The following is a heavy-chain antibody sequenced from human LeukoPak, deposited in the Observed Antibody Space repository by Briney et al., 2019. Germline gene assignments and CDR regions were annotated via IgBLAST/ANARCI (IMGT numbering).Heavy chain of an antibody. V-gene: IGHV1-18*01. CDR2: ISAYNGNT. CDR3: ARDKYSSGPDYFFEY. CDR1: GYTFTSYG. D-gene: IGHD6-19*01. J-gene: IGHJ4*02. Sequence: ASVKVSCKASGYTFTSYGISWVRQAPGQGLEWMGWISAYNGNTNYAEKLQDRVTVTTDTPTNTAYMELRSLRSDDTAVYYCARDKYSSGPDYFFEYWGQGTLVTVSS.